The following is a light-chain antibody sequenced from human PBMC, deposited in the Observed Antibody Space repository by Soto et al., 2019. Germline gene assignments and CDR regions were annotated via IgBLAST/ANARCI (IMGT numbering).Light chain of an antibody. CDR3: QQYYSTPLT. J-gene: IGKJ4*01. CDR2: WAA. CDR1: QSVLYSSNNKNY. Sequence: DIVMTQSPDSLAVSLGERATINCKSSQSVLYSSNNKNYLAWYQQKPGQPPKLLIYWAATRESGVPDRFSGSGSGTDFTLTIRSLQAEDVAVSYCQQYYSTPLTFGGGTKVEIK. V-gene: IGKV4-1*01.